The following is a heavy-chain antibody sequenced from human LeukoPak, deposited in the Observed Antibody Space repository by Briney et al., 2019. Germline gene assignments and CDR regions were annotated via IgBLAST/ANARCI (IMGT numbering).Heavy chain of an antibody. D-gene: IGHD1-26*01. Sequence: GGSLRLSCAASGFTFSSYGMHWVRQAPGKGLEWVAVISYDGSNKYYADSVKGRFTISRDNSKNTLYLQMNSLRAEDTAVYYRAKALRGAREVVDYWGQGTLVTVSS. CDR3: AKALRGAREVVDY. V-gene: IGHV3-30*18. CDR2: ISYDGSNK. J-gene: IGHJ4*02. CDR1: GFTFSSYG.